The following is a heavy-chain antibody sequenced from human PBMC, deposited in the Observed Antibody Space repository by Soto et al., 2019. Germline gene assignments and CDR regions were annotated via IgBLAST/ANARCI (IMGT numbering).Heavy chain of an antibody. CDR1: GGTFSSYT. CDR3: ARGKRGMIWSFVGGAFEI. J-gene: IGHJ3*02. V-gene: IGHV1-69*02. D-gene: IGHD2-21*01. Sequence: QVQLVQSGAEVKKPGSSVKVSCKASGGTFSSYTISWVRQAPGQGLEWMGRIIPILGIANYAQKFQGRVTNAADKCTNAEFRALGRSRGEEPAMYDSARGKRGMIWSFVGGAFEIWVQGTKITVSP. CDR2: IIPILGIA.